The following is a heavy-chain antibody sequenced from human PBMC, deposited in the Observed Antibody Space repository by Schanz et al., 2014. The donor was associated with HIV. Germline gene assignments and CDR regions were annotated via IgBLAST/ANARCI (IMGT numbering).Heavy chain of an antibody. V-gene: IGHV4-34*11. J-gene: IGHJ2*01. CDR1: GGSFSGHY. Sequence: QVQLQQWGAGLLKPSETLSLTCAVYGGSFSGHYWNWIRQPPGKGLEWIGYIYHNNGGTNYNPSLKSRVTISVDTSKNQFSLKLSSVTAADTAVYYCAREDVYSWCFDLWGRGTLVTVSS. CDR2: IYHNNGGT. CDR3: AREDVYSWCFDL. D-gene: IGHD2-8*01.